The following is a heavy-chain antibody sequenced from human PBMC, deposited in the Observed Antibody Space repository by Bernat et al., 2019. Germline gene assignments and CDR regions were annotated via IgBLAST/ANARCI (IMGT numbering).Heavy chain of an antibody. J-gene: IGHJ4*02. Sequence: QVQLVESGGGVVQPGRSLRLSCAASGFSFTIHGMHWVRQAPGKGLEWVAVISYDGSNKYYADSVKGRFTSSRNNSKNRLYLQMNSLRAEDTAVYYWAKVRYCSGSSCSNVIDYWGQGTLVTVSS. V-gene: IGHV3-30*18. D-gene: IGHD2-15*01. CDR1: GFSFTIHG. CDR2: ISYDGSNK. CDR3: AKVRYCSGSSCSNVIDY.